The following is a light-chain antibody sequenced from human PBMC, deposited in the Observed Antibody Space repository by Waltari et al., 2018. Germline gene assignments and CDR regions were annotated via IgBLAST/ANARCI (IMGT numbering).Light chain of an antibody. CDR2: GNN. Sequence: QSVLTQPPSVSGAPGQRVTISGTGSSPNIGAGYAVHWYQQLPGTVPKLLIDGNNNRPSGVPDRFSGSKSGTSASLAITGLQAEDEADYYCQSYDRSLSGWVFGGGTKLTVL. J-gene: IGLJ3*02. CDR1: SPNIGAGYA. CDR3: QSYDRSLSGWV. V-gene: IGLV1-40*01.